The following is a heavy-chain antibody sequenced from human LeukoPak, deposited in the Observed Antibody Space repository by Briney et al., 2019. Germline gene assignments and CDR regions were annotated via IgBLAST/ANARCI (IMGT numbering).Heavy chain of an antibody. Sequence: SETLSLTCTVSGVSISGYYWSWIRQPAGKGLEWIGLIYSSGSTNYNPSLESRVTMSVDTSKHQFSRKLTSVTAADTAVYHCARDMHSFGYYFDYWGQGILVTVSS. CDR2: IYSSGST. D-gene: IGHD5-18*01. CDR1: GVSISGYY. J-gene: IGHJ4*02. CDR3: ARDMHSFGYYFDY. V-gene: IGHV4-4*07.